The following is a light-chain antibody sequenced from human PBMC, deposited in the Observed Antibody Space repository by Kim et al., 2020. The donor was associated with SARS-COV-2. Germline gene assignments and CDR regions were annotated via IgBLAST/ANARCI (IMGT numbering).Light chain of an antibody. CDR2: DVS. CDR1: SSDVGRYNY. CDR3: SSYTTSNSWV. V-gene: IGLV2-14*03. Sequence: GQSLTISCTGTSSDVGRYNYVSWYQQHPGKAPKLMIYDVSKRPSGVSNRFSGSKSGNTASLTVSGLQAEDEADYYCSSYTTSNSWVFGGGTQLTVL. J-gene: IGLJ3*02.